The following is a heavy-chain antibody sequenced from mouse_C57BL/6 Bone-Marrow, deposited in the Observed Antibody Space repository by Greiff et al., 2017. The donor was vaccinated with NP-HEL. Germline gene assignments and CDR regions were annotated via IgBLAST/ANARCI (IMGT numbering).Heavy chain of an antibody. J-gene: IGHJ3*01. V-gene: IGHV14-2*01. CDR3: ARWLLAWFAY. CDR2: IDPEDGET. D-gene: IGHD2-3*01. CDR1: GFNIKDYY. Sequence: VQLQQSGAELVKPGASVTLSCTASGFNIKDYYMHWVKQRTEQGLEWIGRIDPEDGETKYAPQFQGKATITADTSANTAYLQLSSLTSEDTAVYYCARWLLAWFAYWGQGTLVTVSA.